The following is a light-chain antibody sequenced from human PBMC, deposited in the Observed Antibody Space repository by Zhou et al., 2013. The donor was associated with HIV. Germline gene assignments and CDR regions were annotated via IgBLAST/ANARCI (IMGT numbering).Light chain of an antibody. V-gene: IGKV1-NL1*01. Sequence: DIQMTQSPSTLSASVGDRVTITCRASQGISNSLAWYQQKPGKAPKLLLYAASRLESGVPSRFSGSGSGTDYTLTISSLQPEDFATYYCHRYDSAPRTFGQGTKVEIK. J-gene: IGKJ1*01. CDR3: HRYDSAPRT. CDR1: QGISNS. CDR2: AAS.